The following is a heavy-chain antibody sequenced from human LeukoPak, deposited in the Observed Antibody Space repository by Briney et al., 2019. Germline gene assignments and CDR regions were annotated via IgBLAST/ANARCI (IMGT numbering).Heavy chain of an antibody. CDR3: ARGEYSSSYYYYYYMDV. Sequence: SETLSLTCTVSGGSISSYYWSWIRQPPGKGLEWLGYIYYSGRTNYNPSLKSRVTISADTSKNQFSLKLSSVTAADTAVYYCARGEYSSSYYYYYYMDVWAKGTTVAVSS. J-gene: IGHJ6*03. V-gene: IGHV4-59*01. CDR2: IYYSGRT. D-gene: IGHD6-6*01. CDR1: GGSISSYY.